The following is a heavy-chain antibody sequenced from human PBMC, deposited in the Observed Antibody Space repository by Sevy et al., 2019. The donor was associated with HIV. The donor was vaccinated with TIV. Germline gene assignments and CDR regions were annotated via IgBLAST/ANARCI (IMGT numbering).Heavy chain of an antibody. V-gene: IGHV3-48*02. Sequence: GGSLRLSCAAFGFTFSSYSMNWVRQAPGKGLEWVSYISSSSSTIYYADSVKGRFTISRDNAKNSLYLQMNSLRDEDTAVYYCARAGVAYSSSWYYFDYWGQGTLVTVSS. CDR3: ARAGVAYSSSWYYFDY. D-gene: IGHD6-13*01. J-gene: IGHJ4*02. CDR2: ISSSSSTI. CDR1: GFTFSSYS.